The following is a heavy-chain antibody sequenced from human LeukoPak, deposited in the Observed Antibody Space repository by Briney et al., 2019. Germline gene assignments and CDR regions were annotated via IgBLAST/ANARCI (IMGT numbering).Heavy chain of an antibody. V-gene: IGHV3-48*04. CDR2: ISSNGSPI. Sequence: PGGSLRLSCAASGFTFSNYGMNWGRQAPGKGLEWVSYISSNGSPIFYADSVKGRFTISRDNAKNSLSLLMNSLRAEDTAVYYCARDGGSGILDWGQGTLVTVSS. CDR3: ARDGGSGILD. D-gene: IGHD3-10*01. J-gene: IGHJ4*02. CDR1: GFTFSNYG.